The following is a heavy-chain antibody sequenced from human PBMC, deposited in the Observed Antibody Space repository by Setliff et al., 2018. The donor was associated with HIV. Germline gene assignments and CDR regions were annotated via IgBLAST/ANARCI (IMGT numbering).Heavy chain of an antibody. D-gene: IGHD6-13*01. Sequence: SETLSLTCAVAGGSISSSNWWRWVRQPPGKGLEWIGESYHSGSTKYKSSLKSRVTISVDKSKNQFSLKLSSVTAADTGVFYCARSTAAGHIPGVDSNYFDDWGQGTLVTVSS. CDR2: SYHSGST. V-gene: IGHV4-4*02. CDR3: ARSTAAGHIPGVDSNYFDD. J-gene: IGHJ4*02. CDR1: GGSISSSNW.